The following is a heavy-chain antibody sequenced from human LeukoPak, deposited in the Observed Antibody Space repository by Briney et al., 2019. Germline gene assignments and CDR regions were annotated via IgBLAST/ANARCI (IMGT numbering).Heavy chain of an antibody. CDR1: GFTYSSYA. CDR2: ISYDGSNK. Sequence: GGSLRLSGAASGFTYSSYAMHWVRQAPGKGLEWVAVISYDGSNKYYADSVKGRFTISRDNSKNTLYLQMNSLRAEDTAVYYCAKDERYGDFGNWGQGTLVTVSS. D-gene: IGHD4-17*01. CDR3: AKDERYGDFGN. V-gene: IGHV3-30-3*01. J-gene: IGHJ4*02.